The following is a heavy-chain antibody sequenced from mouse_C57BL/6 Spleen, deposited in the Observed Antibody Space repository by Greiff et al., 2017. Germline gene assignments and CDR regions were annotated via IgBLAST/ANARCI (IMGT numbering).Heavy chain of an antibody. Sequence: VQLKESGPELVKPGASVKISCKASGYSFTDYNMNWVKQSNGKSLEWIGVINPNYGTTSYNQKLKGKATLTVDQSSSTAYMQLNSLTSEDSAVYYCARTDGYSYAWFAYWGQGTLVTVSA. J-gene: IGHJ3*01. CDR1: GYSFTDYN. D-gene: IGHD2-3*01. V-gene: IGHV1-39*01. CDR3: ARTDGYSYAWFAY. CDR2: INPNYGTT.